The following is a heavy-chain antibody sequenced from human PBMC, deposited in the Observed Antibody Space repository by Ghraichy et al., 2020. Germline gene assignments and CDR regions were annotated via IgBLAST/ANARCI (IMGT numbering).Heavy chain of an antibody. CDR3: TRHSFWDGGCDFDW. CDR1: GDSISSSTYS. CDR2: VSSSGIT. Sequence: SETLSLTSTVSGDSISSSTYSWGWIRQPPGKGLEWIGTVSSSGITHYNPSLKSRVTISVDTSKNQFSLKLSSVTAADTAVYYGTRHSFWDGGCDFDWWGQGTLVTVSS. V-gene: IGHV4-39*01. J-gene: IGHJ4*02. D-gene: IGHD4-23*01.